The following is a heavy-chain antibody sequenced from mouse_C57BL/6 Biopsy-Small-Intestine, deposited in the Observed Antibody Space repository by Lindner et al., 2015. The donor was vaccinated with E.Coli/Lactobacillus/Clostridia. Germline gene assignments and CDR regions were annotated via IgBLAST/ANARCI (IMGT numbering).Heavy chain of an antibody. J-gene: IGHJ3*01. Sequence: VQLQESGAELVRPGASVKLSCTASGFNIKDSLMHWVKQRPEQGLEWIGWIDPEDGDTEYASKFQGKATITADTSSNTAYLQLSSLTSEDTAVYYCTTGDYSNYGVGFAYWGQGTLVTVSA. V-gene: IGHV14-4*01. D-gene: IGHD2-5*01. CDR2: IDPEDGDT. CDR3: TTGDYSNYGVGFAY. CDR1: GFNIKDSL.